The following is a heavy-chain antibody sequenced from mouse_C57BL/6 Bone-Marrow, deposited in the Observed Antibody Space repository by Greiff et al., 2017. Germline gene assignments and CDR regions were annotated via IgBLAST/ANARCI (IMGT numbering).Heavy chain of an antibody. CDR1: GYTFTDYY. V-gene: IGHV1-26*01. J-gene: IGHJ3*01. D-gene: IGHD3-2*02. CDR3: AAAQALFAY. CDR2: INPNNGGT. Sequence: EVQLQQSGPELVKPGASVKISCKASGYTFTDYYMSWVKQSHGKSLEWIGDINPNNGGTSYNQKFKGKATLTVDKSSSTAYMELRSLTSEDSAVYYCAAAQALFAYWGQGTLVTVSA.